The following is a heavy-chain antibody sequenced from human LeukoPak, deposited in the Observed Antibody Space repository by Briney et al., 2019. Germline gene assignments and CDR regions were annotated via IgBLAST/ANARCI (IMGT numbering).Heavy chain of an antibody. CDR1: GFTFSDYY. J-gene: IGHJ4*02. V-gene: IGHV3-23*01. CDR3: AKSLTYRYGDCLED. D-gene: IGHD2-21*02. CDR2: ITNSGDST. Sequence: GGSLRLSCAASGFTFSDYYMSWIRQAPGKGLEWVSTITNSGDSTYYADSVKGRFAIPRDRSKNTVSLQLTRLRAEDTAVYYCAKSLTYRYGDCLEDWGQGTLVTVSS.